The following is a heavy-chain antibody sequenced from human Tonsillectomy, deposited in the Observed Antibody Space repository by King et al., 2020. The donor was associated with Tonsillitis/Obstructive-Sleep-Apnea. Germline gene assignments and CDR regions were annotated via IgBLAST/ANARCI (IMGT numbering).Heavy chain of an antibody. CDR2: IKSDGSST. CDR3: ARTTVTTGRTIISPYYFDY. D-gene: IGHD4-17*01. J-gene: IGHJ4*02. CDR1: GFTFSSYW. V-gene: IGHV3-74*01. Sequence: VQLVESGGDLVQPGGSLRLSCAVSGFTFSSYWMHWVRQAPGKGLVWVSRIKSDGSSTTYADSVKGRFTISRDNAKNTLYLQMNSMRAEDTAVYYCARTTVTTGRTIISPYYFDYWGQGTLVTVSS.